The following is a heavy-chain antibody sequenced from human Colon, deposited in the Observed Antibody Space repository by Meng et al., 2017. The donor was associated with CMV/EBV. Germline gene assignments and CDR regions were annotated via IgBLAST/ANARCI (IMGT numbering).Heavy chain of an antibody. D-gene: IGHD6-19*01. CDR1: GASVNNGSYY. J-gene: IGHJ4*02. Sequence: SETLSLTCSVSGASVNNGSYYWTWIRQPPGKGLEWIGYISYSGNTNYNPSLKSRVTIPVDTSRNQFSLKLASVSAADTATYYCARESSGWSTGIDYWGQGTRVTVSS. CDR2: ISYSGNT. V-gene: IGHV4-61*01. CDR3: ARESSGWSTGIDY.